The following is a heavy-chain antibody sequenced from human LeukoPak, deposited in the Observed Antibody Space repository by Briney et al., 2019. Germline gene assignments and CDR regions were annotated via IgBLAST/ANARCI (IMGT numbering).Heavy chain of an antibody. CDR1: GFTFSSYP. J-gene: IGHJ4*02. CDR3: SRGSGWLSVY. V-gene: IGHV3-49*04. Sequence: HPGGSLRLSCAASGFTFSSYPMHWVRQAPGKGLEWIGFISGGTTEYAASVKGRFTISRDDSTSIAYLQMNSLTTEDTAVYYCSRGSGWLSVYWGQGTLVTVSS. CDR2: ISGGTT. D-gene: IGHD6-19*01.